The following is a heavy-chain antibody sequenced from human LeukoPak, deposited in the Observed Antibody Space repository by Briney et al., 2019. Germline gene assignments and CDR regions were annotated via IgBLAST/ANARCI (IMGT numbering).Heavy chain of an antibody. J-gene: IGHJ4*02. Sequence: ASVKVSCKASGYTFTSYGISWVRQAPGQGLEWMGWISAYNGNTNYAQKLQGRVTMTTDTSTSTAYMELRSLRSDDTAVYYCARSGDIVVVPAVRFDYWGQGTLVTVSS. CDR3: ARSGDIVVVPAVRFDY. CDR1: GYTFTSYG. V-gene: IGHV1-18*01. CDR2: ISAYNGNT. D-gene: IGHD2-2*01.